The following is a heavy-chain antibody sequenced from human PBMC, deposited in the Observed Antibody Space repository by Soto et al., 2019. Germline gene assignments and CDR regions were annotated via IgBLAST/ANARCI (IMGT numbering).Heavy chain of an antibody. D-gene: IGHD2-15*01. V-gene: IGHV3-23*01. CDR2: ISGSGGST. CDR1: GFTFSSYA. CDR3: AKVRLGLYLTYYYGMDV. Sequence: EVQLLESGGGLVQPGGSLRLSCAASGFTFSSYAVSWVRQAPGKGLEWVSAISGSGGSTYYADSVNGRFTISRDNSKNTLYLQMNSLRAEDTAVYYCAKVRLGLYLTYYYGMDVWGQGTTVTVSS. J-gene: IGHJ6*02.